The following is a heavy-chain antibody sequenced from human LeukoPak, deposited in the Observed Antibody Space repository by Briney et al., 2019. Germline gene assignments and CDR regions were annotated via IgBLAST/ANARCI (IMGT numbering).Heavy chain of an antibody. CDR2: IKKDGTYR. Sequence: GGSLRLSCVVSGFTFSGNWMHWVRQGPGKGLMCVARIKKDGTYRDYADSVKGRFTNSRDNARNLMYLQMNNLRGEDTAIYYCARDAGNSGYGCDLWGQGTLVTVSS. CDR3: ARDAGNSGYGCDL. J-gene: IGHJ5*02. D-gene: IGHD5-12*01. CDR1: GFTFSGNW. V-gene: IGHV3-74*01.